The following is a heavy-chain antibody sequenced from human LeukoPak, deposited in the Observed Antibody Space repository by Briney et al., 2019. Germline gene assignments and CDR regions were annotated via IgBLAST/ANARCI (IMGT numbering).Heavy chain of an antibody. CDR3: AKGVGGATPYDY. Sequence: SGGSLRLSCAASGYTFSSYAMSWVRQAPGKGLEWASAISGSGGSTYYADSVKGRFTISRDNSKNTLYLQMNSLRAEDTAVYCCAKGVGGATPYDYWGQGTLVTVSS. V-gene: IGHV3-23*01. D-gene: IGHD1-26*01. CDR1: GYTFSSYA. CDR2: ISGSGGST. J-gene: IGHJ4*02.